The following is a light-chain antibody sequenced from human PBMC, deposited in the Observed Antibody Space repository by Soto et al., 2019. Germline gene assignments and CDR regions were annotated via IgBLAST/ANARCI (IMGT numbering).Light chain of an antibody. V-gene: IGKV1-5*03. J-gene: IGKJ4*01. CDR3: QQYNSWLT. Sequence: DIQLTQSPSFLSASVGDRVTITCRASQDISDYLAWYQQRPGKAPKLLIYKASSLQSGVSSRFSGSGSGTEFTLTISSLQPDDIATYYCQQYNSWLTLGGGTKVDIK. CDR2: KAS. CDR1: QDISDY.